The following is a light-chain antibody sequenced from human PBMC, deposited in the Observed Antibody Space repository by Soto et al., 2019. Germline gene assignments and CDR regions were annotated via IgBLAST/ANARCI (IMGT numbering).Light chain of an antibody. V-gene: IGKV3-20*01. CDR2: GAS. CDR3: QQYGASPVT. Sequence: EIVLTQSPGTLSLSPGERATLSCRASQSVVSSFLAWYQQKPGQAPRLLMYGASNRATGIPDRFSGSGSGTGFTLTISRLEPEDFAVYYCQQYGASPVTFGGGTKVEIK. J-gene: IGKJ4*01. CDR1: QSVVSSF.